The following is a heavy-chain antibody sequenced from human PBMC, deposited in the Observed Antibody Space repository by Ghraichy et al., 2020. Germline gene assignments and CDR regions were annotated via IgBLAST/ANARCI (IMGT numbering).Heavy chain of an antibody. CDR3: ARGGQGWLHPKSFDY. CDR1: GGSISSSSYY. J-gene: IGHJ4*02. Sequence: SETLSLTCTVSGGSISSSSYYWGWIRQPPGKGLEWIGSIYYSGSTYYNPSLKSRVTISVDTSKNQFSLKLSSVTAADTAVYYCARGGQGWLHPKSFDYWGQGTLVTVSS. CDR2: IYYSGST. D-gene: IGHD5-24*01. V-gene: IGHV4-39*01.